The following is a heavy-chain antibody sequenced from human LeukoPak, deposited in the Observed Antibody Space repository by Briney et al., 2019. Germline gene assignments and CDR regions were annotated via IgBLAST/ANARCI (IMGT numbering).Heavy chain of an antibody. D-gene: IGHD5-12*01. Sequence: GXSLKISCKGSGYIFTNQWIGWVRQLPGKGLEWMGIIYPGDSDTRYSPSFQGQVTRSADKSNSTAYLQWSSLKASDTAMYYCARRGRAYSGSYMDVWGEGTTVTVAS. V-gene: IGHV5-51*01. CDR2: IYPGDSDT. CDR1: GYIFTNQW. CDR3: ARRGRAYSGSYMDV. J-gene: IGHJ6*03.